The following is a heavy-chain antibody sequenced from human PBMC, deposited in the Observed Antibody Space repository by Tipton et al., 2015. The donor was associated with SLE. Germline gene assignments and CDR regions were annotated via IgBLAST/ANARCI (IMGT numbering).Heavy chain of an antibody. CDR3: ATSHERHSSGCTFDY. CDR1: GGSISSYY. D-gene: IGHD6-19*01. V-gene: IGHV4-59*01. CDR2: IYYSGST. J-gene: IGHJ4*02. Sequence: TLSLTCTVSGGSISSYYWSWIRQPPGKGLEWIGYIYYSGSTNYNPSLKSRVTISVDTSKNQFSLKLSSVTAADTAVYYCATSHERHSSGCTFDYWGQGTLVTVSS.